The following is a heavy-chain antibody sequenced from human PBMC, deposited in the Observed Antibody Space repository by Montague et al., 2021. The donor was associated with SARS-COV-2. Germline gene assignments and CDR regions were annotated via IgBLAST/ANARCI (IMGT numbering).Heavy chain of an antibody. Sequence: TLSLTCTVSGGSISSGNYYWSWIRQPAGKGLEWIGRIYTSGXTXYXXXXKXRVTMSVDTSKNQFSLKVRSVTAADTTVYYCARDYGDYSYYYGLDVWGQGTTVTVSS. CDR1: GGSISSGNYY. J-gene: IGHJ6*02. V-gene: IGHV4-61*02. CDR2: IYTSGXT. D-gene: IGHD4-17*01. CDR3: ARDYGDYSYYYGLDV.